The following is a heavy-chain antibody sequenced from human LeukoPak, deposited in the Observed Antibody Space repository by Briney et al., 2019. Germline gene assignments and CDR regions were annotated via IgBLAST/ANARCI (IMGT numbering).Heavy chain of an antibody. CDR1: GFTFSSYS. D-gene: IGHD5-18*01. J-gene: IGHJ4*02. CDR3: AREPPDTAMVMDFDY. V-gene: IGHV3-21*01. CDR2: ISSSSSYI. Sequence: GGSLRLSCAASGFTFSSYSMNWVRQAPGKGLGWVSSISSSSSYIYYADSVKGRFTISRDNAKNSLYLQMNSLRAEDTAVYYCAREPPDTAMVMDFDYWGQGTLVTVSS.